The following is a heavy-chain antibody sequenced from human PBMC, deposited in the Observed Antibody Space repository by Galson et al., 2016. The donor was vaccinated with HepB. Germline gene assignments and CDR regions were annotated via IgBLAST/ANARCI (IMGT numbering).Heavy chain of an antibody. V-gene: IGHV4-39*01. CDR3: AGPGMGSYRH. CDR2: IYYTGSA. D-gene: IGHD3-16*02. J-gene: IGHJ4*02. CDR1: GGSVISSDFY. Sequence: SETLSLTCNVSGGSVISSDFYWGWIRQPPGKGLEWIGSIYYTGSAYYNPSLKSRVTLSVDTSKNQFSLKVTSVTAADTAVYYCAGPGMGSYRHWGQGTLVSVSS.